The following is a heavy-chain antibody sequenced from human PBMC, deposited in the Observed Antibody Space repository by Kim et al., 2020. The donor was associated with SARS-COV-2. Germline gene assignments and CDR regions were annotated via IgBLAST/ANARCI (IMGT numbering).Heavy chain of an antibody. CDR2: INAGGNIR. CDR1: GFTFSSHG. CDR3: ARETTVTPDAFDI. D-gene: IGHD4-17*01. J-gene: IGHJ3*02. Sequence: GGSLRLSCAASGFTFSSHGMNWVRQAPGKGLEWISYINAGGNIRYYEDSVKGRVTISRDNAKNSLYLQINSLRADDTAVYFCARETTVTPDAFDIWGLATLVTVPS. V-gene: IGHV3-48*03.